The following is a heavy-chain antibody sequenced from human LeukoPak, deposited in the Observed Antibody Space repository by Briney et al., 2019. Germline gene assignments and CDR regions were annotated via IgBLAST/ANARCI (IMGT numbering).Heavy chain of an antibody. Sequence: GRSLRLSCAASGFTFSNYAMHWVRQAPGKGLEWVAVVSYDGSNKYYADSVKGRFTISRDNSKNTLYLQMNSLRAEDAAIYYCATIGDRRTGELYRIDYWGQGTLVTASS. J-gene: IGHJ4*02. V-gene: IGHV3-30-3*01. CDR1: GFTFSNYA. CDR3: ATIGDRRTGELYRIDY. D-gene: IGHD7-27*01. CDR2: VSYDGSNK.